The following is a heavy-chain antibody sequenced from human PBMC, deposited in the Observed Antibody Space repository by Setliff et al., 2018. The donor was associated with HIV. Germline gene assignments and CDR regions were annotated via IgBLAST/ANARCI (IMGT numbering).Heavy chain of an antibody. CDR3: ARAQAYYGGYDAFDI. V-gene: IGHV4-59*11. CDR2: IYYSGST. J-gene: IGHJ3*02. Sequence: SETLSLTCTVSGGSISSHYWSWIRQPPGKGLEWIGYIYYSGSTNYNPSLKSRVTISVDTSKNQFSLKVKSVTAADTAIYYCARAQAYYGGYDAFDIWGQGTMVTVSS. CDR1: GGSISSHY. D-gene: IGHD3-3*01.